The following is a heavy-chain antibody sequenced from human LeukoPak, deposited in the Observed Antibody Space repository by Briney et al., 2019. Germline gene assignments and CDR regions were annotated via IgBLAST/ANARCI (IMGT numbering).Heavy chain of an antibody. CDR3: AKDGYTEWLGLYYFDY. CDR2: IRHDGSNK. CDR1: GFTFSSYG. J-gene: IGHJ4*02. V-gene: IGHV3-30*02. Sequence: GGSLRLSCAASGFTFSSYGIHWVRQAPGKGLEWVAFIRHDGSNKYYADSVKGRFTISRDNSKNTLYLQMNSLRAEDTAVYYCAKDGYTEWLGLYYFDYWGQGTLVTVSS. D-gene: IGHD6-19*01.